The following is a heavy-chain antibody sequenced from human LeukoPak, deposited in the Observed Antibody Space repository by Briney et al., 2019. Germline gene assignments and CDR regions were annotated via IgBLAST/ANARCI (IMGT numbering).Heavy chain of an antibody. CDR3: TRSRERYCTSGSCYIDLQAR. J-gene: IGHJ1*01. Sequence: SETLSLTCTVSGGSISSGYYYWSWIRQPAGKGLEWIGRMYTSGSTEYNPSLNSRVTISVDTSKNQFSLKLSSVTAADTAVYYCTRSRERYCTSGSCYIDLQARWGQGTLDTVSS. CDR2: MYTSGST. CDR1: GGSISSGYYY. V-gene: IGHV4-61*02. D-gene: IGHD2-2*02.